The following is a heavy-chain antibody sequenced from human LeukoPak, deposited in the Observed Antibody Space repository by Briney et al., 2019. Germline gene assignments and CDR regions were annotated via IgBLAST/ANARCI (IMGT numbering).Heavy chain of an antibody. Sequence: SETLSLTCAVYGGXFSGYYWSWIRQPPGKGLEWIGEINHSGSTNYNPSLKSRVTISVDTSKNQFSLKLSSVTAADTAVYYCARGGIQLWPRPFDYWGQGTLVTVSS. J-gene: IGHJ4*02. CDR3: ARGGIQLWPRPFDY. CDR2: INHSGST. V-gene: IGHV4-34*01. D-gene: IGHD5-18*01. CDR1: GGXFSGYY.